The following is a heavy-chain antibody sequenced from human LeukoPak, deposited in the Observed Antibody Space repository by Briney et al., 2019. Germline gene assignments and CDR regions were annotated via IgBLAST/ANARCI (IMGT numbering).Heavy chain of an antibody. J-gene: IGHJ1*01. CDR3: ARSTTPYYYDSSGYHPFQH. D-gene: IGHD3-22*01. CDR1: GGSISSSSYY. V-gene: IGHV4-39*07. CDR2: IYYSGST. Sequence: SETLSLTCTVSGGSISSSSYYWGWIRQPPGKGLEWIGSIYYSGSTNYNPSLKSRVTISVDTSKNQFSLKLSSVTAADTAVYYCARSTTPYYYDSSGYHPFQHWGQGTLVTVSS.